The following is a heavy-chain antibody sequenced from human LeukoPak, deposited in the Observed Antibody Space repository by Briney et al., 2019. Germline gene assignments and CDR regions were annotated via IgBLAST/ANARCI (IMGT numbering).Heavy chain of an antibody. J-gene: IGHJ3*02. CDR3: AREPKMNYYDSSGYI. CDR2: IYHSGST. D-gene: IGHD3-22*01. Sequence: SETLSLTCTVSGYSISSGYYWGWIRQPPGKGLEWIGSIYHSGSTYYNPSLKSRVTISVDTSKNQFSLKLSSVTAADTAVYYCAREPKMNYYDSSGYIWGQGTMVTVSS. CDR1: GYSISSGYY. V-gene: IGHV4-38-2*02.